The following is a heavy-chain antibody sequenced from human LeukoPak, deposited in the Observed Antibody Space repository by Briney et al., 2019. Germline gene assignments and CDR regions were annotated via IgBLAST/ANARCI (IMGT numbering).Heavy chain of an antibody. CDR1: GFTFSSYA. CDR3: AKSVGYSYGTPLDY. Sequence: GGSLRLSCAASGFTFSSYAMSWVRQAPGKGLEWVSAISGSGGSTYYADSVKGRFTISRDNSKNTLYLQMNSLRAEDTAVYYCAKSVGYSYGTPLDYWGQGTLVTVSS. CDR2: ISGSGGST. J-gene: IGHJ4*02. D-gene: IGHD5-18*01. V-gene: IGHV3-23*01.